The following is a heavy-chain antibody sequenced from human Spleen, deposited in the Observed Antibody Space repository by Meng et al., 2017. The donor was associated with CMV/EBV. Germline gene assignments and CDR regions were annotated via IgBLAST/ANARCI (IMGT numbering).Heavy chain of an antibody. V-gene: IGHV3-30*02. Sequence: GESLKISCAASGFTFSSYAMHWVRQAPGKGLEWVAFIRYDGSNKYYADSVKGRFTISRDNSKSTLYLQMNSLRAEDTAVYYCAKDPSDCSSTSCYRGIYYYYGMDVWGQGTTVTVSS. CDR2: IRYDGSNK. J-gene: IGHJ6*02. CDR3: AKDPSDCSSTSCYRGIYYYYGMDV. CDR1: GFTFSSYA. D-gene: IGHD2-2*02.